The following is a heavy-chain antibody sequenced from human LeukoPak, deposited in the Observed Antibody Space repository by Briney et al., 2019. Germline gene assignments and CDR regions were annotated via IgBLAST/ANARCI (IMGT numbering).Heavy chain of an antibody. CDR1: GYRFTGYY. CDR2: INPNSGGT. Sequence: ASVKVSCKAFGYRFTGYYMHWVRQAPGQGLEWMGWINPNSGGTNYAQKFQGRVTMTRDTSITTVYLQLSRLKSDDTAVYYCVSGYSDYADYYNYYMGVWGKGTTVTVSS. J-gene: IGHJ6*03. CDR3: VSGYSDYADYYNYYMGV. V-gene: IGHV1-2*02. D-gene: IGHD4-11*01.